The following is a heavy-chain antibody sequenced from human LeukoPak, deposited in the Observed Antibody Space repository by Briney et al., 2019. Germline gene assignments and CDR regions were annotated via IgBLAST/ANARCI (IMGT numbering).Heavy chain of an antibody. V-gene: IGHV3-74*01. CDR2: VNNDGTGT. J-gene: IGHJ3*02. CDR3: ARGGAFHAFDI. Sequence: PGGSLRLSCAASGFTFGSYWMYWVRQAPEKGLVCISRVNNDGTGTIYADSVKGRFTISRDNAQNTVFLQLNSLRTEDTAVYYCARGGAFHAFDIWGQGTMVTVSS. CDR1: GFTFGSYW.